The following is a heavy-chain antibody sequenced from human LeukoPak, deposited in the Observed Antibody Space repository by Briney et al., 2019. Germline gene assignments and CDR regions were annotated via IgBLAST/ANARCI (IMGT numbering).Heavy chain of an antibody. D-gene: IGHD3-22*01. CDR3: AKTYYYDSVGYSPFDY. V-gene: IGHV3-7*01. CDR1: GFTLNSYL. J-gene: IGHJ4*02. CDR2: IKKGGSEE. Sequence: GGSLRLSCAASGFTLNSYLMSWVRQAPGRGLEWVANIKKGGSEESYLDSVKGRFTVSRDNAKNSLFLQMNSLRGEDTAVDYCAKTYYYDSVGYSPFDYWGQGSRVIVSS.